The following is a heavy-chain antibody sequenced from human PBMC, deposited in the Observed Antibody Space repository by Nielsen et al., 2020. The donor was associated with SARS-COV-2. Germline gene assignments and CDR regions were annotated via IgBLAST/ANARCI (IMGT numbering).Heavy chain of an antibody. CDR3: ARRRAAAGTSNWFDP. CDR2: IYYSGGT. D-gene: IGHD6-13*01. Sequence: SETLSLTCTVSGGSISSYYWGWIRQPPGKGLEWIGSIYYSGGTFYNPSLKSRVTMSVDTSKNQFSLNMTSVTAPDTAVYYCARRRAAAGTSNWFDPWGQGTLVTVSS. CDR1: GGSISSYY. J-gene: IGHJ5*02. V-gene: IGHV4-39*01.